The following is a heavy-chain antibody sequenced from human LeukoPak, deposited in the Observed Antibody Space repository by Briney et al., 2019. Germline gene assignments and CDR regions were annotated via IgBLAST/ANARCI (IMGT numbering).Heavy chain of an antibody. D-gene: IGHD3-22*01. CDR2: ISGSGGST. CDR3: AKDRLDSSGYYSFDY. Sequence: PGGSLRLSCAASRFTYNNYAMHWVRQAPGKGLEWVSAISGSGGSTYYADSVKGRFTISRDNSKNTLYLQMNSLRAEDTALYYCAKDRLDSSGYYSFDYWGQGTLITVSS. CDR1: RFTYNNYA. J-gene: IGHJ4*02. V-gene: IGHV3-23*01.